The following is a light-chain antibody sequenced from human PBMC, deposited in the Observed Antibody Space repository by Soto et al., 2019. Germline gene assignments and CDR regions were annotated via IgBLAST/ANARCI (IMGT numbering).Light chain of an antibody. CDR3: SSYSGSSIPEA. Sequence: QSALTQPPSASGSPGQSVTISCTGASSDVGGYNFVSWYQHHPGKAPRLMIYDVTQRPSGVPDRFSGSKSGNTASLTVSGLQVDDDAYYYCSSYSGSSIPEAFGGGTKLTVL. V-gene: IGLV2-8*01. CDR1: SSDVGGYNF. CDR2: DVT. J-gene: IGLJ3*02.